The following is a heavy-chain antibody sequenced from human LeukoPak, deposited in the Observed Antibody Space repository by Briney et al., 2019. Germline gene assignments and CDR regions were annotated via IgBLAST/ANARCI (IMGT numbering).Heavy chain of an antibody. CDR3: AASLPNIVVVPATKGPFGY. D-gene: IGHD2-2*01. J-gene: IGHJ4*02. Sequence: GGSLRLSCAASGFNFANHAMSWVRQTAGKGLEWVSAISGGGDITYYADSVKGRFTTSRDNSKDTLFLQMNSLRAEDTAVYYCAASLPNIVVVPATKGPFGYWGQGALVTVSS. CDR2: ISGGGDIT. CDR1: GFNFANHA. V-gene: IGHV3-23*01.